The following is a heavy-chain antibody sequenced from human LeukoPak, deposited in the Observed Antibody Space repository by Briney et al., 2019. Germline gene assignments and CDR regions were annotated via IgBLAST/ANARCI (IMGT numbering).Heavy chain of an antibody. V-gene: IGHV4-38-2*02. CDR2: IYHSGST. CDR1: GYSLSNGYY. Sequence: PSETLSVTCTVSGYSLSNGYYWGWIRQPPGKGLEWIGSIYHSGSTYYNPSLKSRVTISVDTSKNQFSLKLSSVTAADTAVYYCARDKIVVVNGRGEFDYWGQGTLVTVSS. D-gene: IGHD3-22*01. CDR3: ARDKIVVVNGRGEFDY. J-gene: IGHJ4*02.